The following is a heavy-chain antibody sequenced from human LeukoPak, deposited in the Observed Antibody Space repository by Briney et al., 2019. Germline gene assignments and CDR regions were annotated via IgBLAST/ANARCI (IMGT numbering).Heavy chain of an antibody. CDR1: GYTFTGYY. Sequence: ASVKVSCKASGYTFTGYYMHWVRQAPGQGLEWMGWINPNSGGTNYAQKFQGRVTMTRDTSISTAYMELSRLRSDDTAVYYCARAGARWLQLNYFDYWGQRTLVTVSS. CDR2: INPNSGGT. J-gene: IGHJ4*02. D-gene: IGHD5-24*01. V-gene: IGHV1-2*02. CDR3: ARAGARWLQLNYFDY.